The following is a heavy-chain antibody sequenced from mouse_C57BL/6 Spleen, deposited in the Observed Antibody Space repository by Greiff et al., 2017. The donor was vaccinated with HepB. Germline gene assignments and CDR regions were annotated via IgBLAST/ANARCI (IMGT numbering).Heavy chain of an antibody. CDR1: GYAFTNYL. CDR3: ARHYSNSWFAY. CDR2: INPGSGGT. V-gene: IGHV1-54*01. J-gene: IGHJ3*01. D-gene: IGHD2-5*01. Sequence: QVQLQQSGAELVRPGTSVKVSCKASGYAFTNYLIEWVKQRPGQGLEWIGVINPGSGGTNYNEKFKGKATLTADKSSSTAYKQLSSLTSEDSAVYFCARHYSNSWFAYWGQGTLVTVSA.